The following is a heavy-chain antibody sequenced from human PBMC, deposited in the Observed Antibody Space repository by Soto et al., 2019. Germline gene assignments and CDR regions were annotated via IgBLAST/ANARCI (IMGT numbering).Heavy chain of an antibody. Sequence: GGSLRLSCAASGFTVSSNHVSWVRQAPGKGLEWVSIIYTGGRTYYADSVKGRFSISRDNSKNTLYLLMNSLRAEDTAVYYCAREGSTYGSGTLSGMDVWGQGTTVTVSS. J-gene: IGHJ6*02. CDR3: AREGSTYGSGTLSGMDV. D-gene: IGHD3-10*01. CDR2: IYTGGRT. CDR1: GFTVSSNH. V-gene: IGHV3-53*01.